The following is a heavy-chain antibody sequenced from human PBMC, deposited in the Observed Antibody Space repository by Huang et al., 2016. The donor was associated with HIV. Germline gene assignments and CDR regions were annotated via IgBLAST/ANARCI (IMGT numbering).Heavy chain of an antibody. CDR2: CIPICGTA. CDR3: ARTAYSYGFRQGYNWFDP. D-gene: IGHD5-18*01. J-gene: IGHJ5*02. V-gene: IGHV1-69*13. Sequence: QVLLLQSGAEVRKLGSSVKVSCTAFGGTFSSYAISWVRQAPGQGLEWRGGCIPICGTANYTQKFQGRVTITVDESTNTGYMELTRLTSEDTAVYYCARTAYSYGFRQGYNWFDPWGQGTPVTVSS. CDR1: GGTFSSYA.